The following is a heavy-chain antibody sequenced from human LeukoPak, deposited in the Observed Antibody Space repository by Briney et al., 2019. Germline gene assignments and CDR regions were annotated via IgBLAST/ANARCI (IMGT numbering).Heavy chain of an antibody. Sequence: GGSLRLSCAASGFTFSSYAMSWVRQAPGKRLEWVSAISGSGGSTYYADSVKGRFTISRDNAKNSLYLQMNSLRAEDTALYYCARGRRSGYYYFDYWGQGTLVTVSS. CDR1: GFTFSSYA. J-gene: IGHJ4*02. CDR2: ISGSGGST. CDR3: ARGRRSGYYYFDY. D-gene: IGHD5-12*01. V-gene: IGHV3-23*01.